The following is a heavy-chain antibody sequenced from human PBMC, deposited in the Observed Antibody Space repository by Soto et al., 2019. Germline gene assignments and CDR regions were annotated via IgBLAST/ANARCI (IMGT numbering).Heavy chain of an antibody. CDR1: GFTFSSYE. D-gene: IGHD5-12*01. J-gene: IGHJ4*02. Sequence: XGSLILSCSASGFTFSSYEMNWVRQAPGKGLKWVSYVSGSGGTLHYADSVRGRFTISRDNAKNSLYLQMNSLRLEDTAVYYCARVRRGYSSVLIDYWGQGPLVTVSS. CDR2: VSGSGGTL. V-gene: IGHV3-48*03. CDR3: ARVRRGYSSVLIDY.